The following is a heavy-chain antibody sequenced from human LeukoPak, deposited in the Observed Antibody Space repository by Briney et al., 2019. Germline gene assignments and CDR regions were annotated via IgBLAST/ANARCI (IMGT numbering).Heavy chain of an antibody. J-gene: IGHJ5*02. CDR3: AKAAYCSSTSCEPSWFDP. Sequence: PGGSLRLSCAASGFTFSSFWMSWVRQAPGKGLEWVANIKQDGSEKFYVDSVKGRFTISRDNSKNTLYLQMNSLRAEDTAVYYCAKAAYCSSTSCEPSWFDPWGQGTLVTVSS. V-gene: IGHV3-7*05. D-gene: IGHD2-2*01. CDR2: IKQDGSEK. CDR1: GFTFSSFW.